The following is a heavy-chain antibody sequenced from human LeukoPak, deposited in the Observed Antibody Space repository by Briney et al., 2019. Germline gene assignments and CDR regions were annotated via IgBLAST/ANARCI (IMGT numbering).Heavy chain of an antibody. J-gene: IGHJ4*02. CDR3: ARSTNVHKSYYYDSGSLDY. CDR1: GNSFGNYY. CDR2: IYTSGTT. Sequence: SETLSLTCTVSGNSFGNYYWSWIRQPAGKGLEWIGRIYTSGTTTYNPSLKSRVTMSVDTSKNQFSLKLSSVTAADTSVYYCARSTNVHKSYYYDSGSLDYWGQGTLVTVSS. D-gene: IGHD3-10*01. V-gene: IGHV4-4*07.